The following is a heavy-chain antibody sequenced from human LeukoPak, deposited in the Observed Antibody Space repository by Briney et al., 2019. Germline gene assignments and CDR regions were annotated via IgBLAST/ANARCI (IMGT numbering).Heavy chain of an antibody. J-gene: IGHJ4*02. Sequence: SETLSLTCTVSGGSISSYYWSWIRQPPGKGLEWIGYIYYSGSTNYNPSLKSRVTISVDTSKNQFSLKLSSVTAADTAVYYCARDTFSSGYYRTFDYWGQGTLVTVSS. CDR3: ARDTFSSGYYRTFDY. CDR2: IYYSGST. V-gene: IGHV4-59*12. CDR1: GGSISSYY. D-gene: IGHD3-22*01.